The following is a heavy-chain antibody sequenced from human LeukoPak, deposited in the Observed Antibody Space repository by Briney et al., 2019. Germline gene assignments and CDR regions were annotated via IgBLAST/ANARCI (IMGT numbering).Heavy chain of an antibody. Sequence: AAVKVSCKTSGYTFTDYYMHWVRQAPGQGLAWMGWINPNSGVISSAQKFQGRVTMTRDTSITTVYMEVRWLTSDDTAIYYCARADRLDGAPYLIGPWGQGTLVTVSS. D-gene: IGHD2-21*01. CDR1: GYTFTDYY. CDR3: ARADRLDGAPYLIGP. CDR2: INPNSGVI. V-gene: IGHV1-2*02. J-gene: IGHJ5*02.